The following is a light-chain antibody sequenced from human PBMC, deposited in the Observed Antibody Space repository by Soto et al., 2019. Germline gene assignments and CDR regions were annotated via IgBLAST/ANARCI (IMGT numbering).Light chain of an antibody. V-gene: IGLV2-8*01. CDR2: DVT. CDR3: SSYTDRKNLV. J-gene: IGLJ1*01. Sequence: QSALTQPASVSGSPGQSVTISCTGTSSDVGSYNSVSWYQQHPGKAPKVIIYDVTKRPSGVPDRFSGSKSGNTASLTVSALQAEDEADYYCSSYTDRKNLVFGTGTKLTVL. CDR1: SSDVGSYNS.